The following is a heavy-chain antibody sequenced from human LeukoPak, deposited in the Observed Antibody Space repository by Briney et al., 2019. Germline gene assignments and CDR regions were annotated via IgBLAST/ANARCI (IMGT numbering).Heavy chain of an antibody. CDR2: ISSSGSTI. CDR1: GFTFSDYY. CDR3: ARDVLRYFDWLSDRGPFDY. V-gene: IGHV3-11*04. Sequence: GGSLRVSCAASGFTFSDYYMSWIRQAPGNGLEWVSYISSSGSTIYYADSVKGRFTISRDNAKNSLYLQMNSLRAEDTAVYYCARDVLRYFDWLSDRGPFDYWGQGTLVTVSS. D-gene: IGHD3-9*01. J-gene: IGHJ4*02.